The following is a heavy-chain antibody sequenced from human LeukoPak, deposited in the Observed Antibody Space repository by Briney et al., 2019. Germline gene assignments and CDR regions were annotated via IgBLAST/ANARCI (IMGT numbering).Heavy chain of an antibody. V-gene: IGHV3-7*04. Sequence: PGGSLGLSCAASGFTLGNYCMTWVRQAPRKGLEWVANINQVGSEKNYVDSVKGRFIISRDNSKNTLYLQMNSLRAKDTAVYYCARGWPEQPPFDYWGQGTLVTVSS. J-gene: IGHJ4*02. D-gene: IGHD6-13*01. CDR1: GFTLGNYC. CDR2: INQVGSEK. CDR3: ARGWPEQPPFDY.